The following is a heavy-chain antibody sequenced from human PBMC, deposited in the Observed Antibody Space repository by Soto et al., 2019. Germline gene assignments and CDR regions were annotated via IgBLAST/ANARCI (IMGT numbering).Heavy chain of an antibody. V-gene: IGHV4-30-4*01. CDR2: IYYSGST. CDR1: GGSISSGDYY. J-gene: IGHJ5*02. Sequence: QVQLQESGPGLVKHSQTLSLTCTVSGGSISSGDYYWSWIRQPPGKGLEWIGYIYYSGSTFYNPSLKSRVTISVDTSKNQFSLKLSSVPAADTAVYYCARERPDGARLDPWGQGTLVTVSS. CDR3: ARERPDGARLDP. D-gene: IGHD6-6*01.